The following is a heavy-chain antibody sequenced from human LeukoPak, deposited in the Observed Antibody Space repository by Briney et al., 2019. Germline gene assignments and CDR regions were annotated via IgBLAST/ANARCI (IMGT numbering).Heavy chain of an antibody. CDR1: GYTFTGYY. V-gene: IGHV1-2*02. CDR2: INPNSGGT. CDR3: ARGAVPDLFDY. Sequence: ASVKVSCKASGYTFTGYYMHRLRQAPGQGREWMGWINPNSGGTNYAQKFQGRVTMTRDTSISTAYMELSRLRSDDTAVYDCARGAVPDLFDYWGQGTLVTVSS. J-gene: IGHJ4*02. D-gene: IGHD1-14*01.